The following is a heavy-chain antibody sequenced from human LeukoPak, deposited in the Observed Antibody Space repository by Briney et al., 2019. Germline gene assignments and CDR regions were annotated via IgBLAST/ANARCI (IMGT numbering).Heavy chain of an antibody. J-gene: IGHJ4*02. CDR2: INPTGGST. D-gene: IGHD5-24*01. Sequence: ASVKVSCKASGYTFSSYYMHLVRQAPGQGLEWMGVINPTGGSTSYAQNFQGRVTMTRDTSTSTVYMELSSLRSEDTAVYYCAKETSARDRRGWLQLGGVDYWGQGTLVTVSS. CDR1: GYTFSSYY. V-gene: IGHV1-46*01. CDR3: AKETSARDRRGWLQLGGVDY.